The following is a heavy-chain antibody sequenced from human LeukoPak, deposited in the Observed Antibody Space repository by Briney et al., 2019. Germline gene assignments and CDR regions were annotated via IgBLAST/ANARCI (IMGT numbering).Heavy chain of an antibody. V-gene: IGHV1-2*02. CDR2: INPNSGGT. CDR3: ASEYGSGSYHYY. Sequence: ASVKVSYKASGYTFTGYYMHWVRQAPGQGLEWMGWINPNSGGTNYAQKFQGRVTMTRDTSISTAYMELSRLRSDDTAVYYCASEYGSGSYHYYWGQGTLVTVSS. J-gene: IGHJ4*02. CDR1: GYTFTGYY. D-gene: IGHD3-10*01.